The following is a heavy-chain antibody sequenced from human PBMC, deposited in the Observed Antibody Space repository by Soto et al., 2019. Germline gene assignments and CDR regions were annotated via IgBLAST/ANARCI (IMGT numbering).Heavy chain of an antibody. CDR2: VSGSGGNT. J-gene: IGHJ6*02. CDR1: GFTFSTYA. Sequence: VQLLESGGGLLQPGGSLRLSCAASGFTFSTYAMTWVRQAPGKGPEWGSSVSGSGGNTLYADSVKGRFTISRDNSKNTLYLQMNRLRAGDTAVYYCAKGRAPSGWYPPYYYGMDVWGQGTTVIVSS. D-gene: IGHD6-19*01. V-gene: IGHV3-23*01. CDR3: AKGRAPSGWYPPYYYGMDV.